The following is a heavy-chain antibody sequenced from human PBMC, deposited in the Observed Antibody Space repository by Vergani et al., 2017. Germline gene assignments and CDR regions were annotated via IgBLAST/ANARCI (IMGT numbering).Heavy chain of an antibody. V-gene: IGHV3-33*01. J-gene: IGHJ5*02. D-gene: IGHD2/OR15-2a*01. CDR2: IWYDGSNK. CDR1: GFTFSSYG. Sequence: QVQLVESGGGVVQPGRSLRLSCAASGFTFSSYGMHWVRQAPGKGLEWVAVIWYDGSNKYYADSVKGRFTISSDNSKNTLYLQMNSLRAEDTAVYYCARGGYFGHNWFDPWGQGTLVTVSS. CDR3: ARGGYFGHNWFDP.